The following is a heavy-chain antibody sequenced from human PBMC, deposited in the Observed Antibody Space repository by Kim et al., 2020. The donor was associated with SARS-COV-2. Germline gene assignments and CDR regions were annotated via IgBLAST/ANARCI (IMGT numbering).Heavy chain of an antibody. D-gene: IGHD3-10*01. CDR3: AKDVYYYGSGSPTPCWFAP. Sequence: GGSLRLSCAASGFTFSSYGMHWVRQAPGKGLEWVAVISYDGSNKYYADSVKGRFTISRDNSKNTLYLKMNSLRAGDTAVYYCAKDVYYYGSGSPTPCWFAPWGQGPLVTVSS. CDR1: GFTFSSYG. J-gene: IGHJ5*02. CDR2: ISYDGSNK. V-gene: IGHV3-30*18.